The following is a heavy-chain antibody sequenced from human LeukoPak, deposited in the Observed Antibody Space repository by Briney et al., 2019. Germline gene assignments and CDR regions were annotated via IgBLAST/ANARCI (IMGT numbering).Heavy chain of an antibody. J-gene: IGHJ5*02. CDR1: GYSFTSYW. CDR2: IYPGDSDT. D-gene: IGHD3-22*01. CDR3: ARRRYDSSGYYYNNNWFDP. V-gene: IGHV5-51*01. Sequence: GASLKISCKGSGYSFTSYWIGWVRQMPGKGLEWMGIIYPGDSDTRYSPSFQGQVTISADKSVSTAYLQWSSLKASDTAMYYCARRRYDSSGYYYNNNWFDPWGQGTLVTVSS.